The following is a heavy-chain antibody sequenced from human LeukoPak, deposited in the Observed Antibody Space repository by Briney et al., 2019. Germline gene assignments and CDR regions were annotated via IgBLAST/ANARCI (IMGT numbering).Heavy chain of an antibody. J-gene: IGHJ3*02. V-gene: IGHV3-72*01. CDR1: GFTFSDHY. Sequence: PGGSLRLSCAASGFTFSDHYMDWVRQAPGKGLEWVGRSRNKGNTYTTEYAASVKGRFTISRDNSKNTLYLQMNSLRAEDTAVYYCAKEFRRGYSYGPNKGAFDIWGQGTMVTVSS. CDR3: AKEFRRGYSYGPNKGAFDI. D-gene: IGHD5-18*01. CDR2: SRNKGNTYTT.